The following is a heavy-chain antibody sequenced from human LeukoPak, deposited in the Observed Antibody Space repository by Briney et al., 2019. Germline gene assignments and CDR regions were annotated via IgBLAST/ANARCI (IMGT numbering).Heavy chain of an antibody. D-gene: IGHD6-19*01. CDR3: ARPVAGDAFDI. V-gene: IGHV4-39*01. J-gene: IGHJ3*02. CDR1: GGSISSSSYY. Sequence: SETLSLTRSVSGGSISSSSYYWGWIRQPPGKGLEWIASINYFGSTYYNPSLKSRVTMSVDTSNNQFSLNLRSVTAADTAVYYCARPVAGDAFDIWGQGTMVAVST. CDR2: INYFGST.